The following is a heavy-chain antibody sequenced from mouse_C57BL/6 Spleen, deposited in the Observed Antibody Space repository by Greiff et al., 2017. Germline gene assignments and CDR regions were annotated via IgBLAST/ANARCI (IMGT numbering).Heavy chain of an antibody. J-gene: IGHJ1*03. CDR1: GYTFTSYW. Sequence: QVQLQQPGAELVKPGASVKLSCKASGYTFTSYWMHWVKQRPGQGLEWIGMIHPNSGSTNYNEKFKSKATLTVDKSSSTAYMQLSSLTSEDSAVXDCARSSNSLYWYFDVWGTGTTVTVSS. CDR2: IHPNSGST. V-gene: IGHV1-64*01. CDR3: ARSSNSLYWYFDV. D-gene: IGHD2-5*01.